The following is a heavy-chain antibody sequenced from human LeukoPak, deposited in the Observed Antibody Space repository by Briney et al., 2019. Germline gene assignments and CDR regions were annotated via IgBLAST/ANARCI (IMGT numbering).Heavy chain of an antibody. J-gene: IGHJ5*02. Sequence: PSETLSLTCTVSGGSFSSTSYYWGWIRQPPGKGLEWIANIYHTGSTYYNPSLKGRVTISVDTSANQFSLKLNSVTAADTAVYYCARPIRGRDNNWFDPWGQGTLVIVSS. CDR2: IYHTGST. CDR3: ARPIRGRDNNWFDP. CDR1: GGSFSSTSYY. D-gene: IGHD5-24*01. V-gene: IGHV4-39*01.